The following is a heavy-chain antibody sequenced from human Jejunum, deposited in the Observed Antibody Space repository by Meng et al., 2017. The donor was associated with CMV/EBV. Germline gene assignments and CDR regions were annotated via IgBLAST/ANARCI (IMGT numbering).Heavy chain of an antibody. CDR3: ARSDYSLTYSYGLDV. CDR2: VYPSGRT. V-gene: IGHV4-39*07. D-gene: IGHD4-11*01. J-gene: IGHJ6*02. Sequence: SISGSNDYWGWIRQPPGKGLEWIGIVYPSGRTSYNPSLMSRVTISIDTSKSQFSLRLSSVTAADTAVYYCARSDYSLTYSYGLDVWGQGTTVTVSS. CDR1: SISGSNDY.